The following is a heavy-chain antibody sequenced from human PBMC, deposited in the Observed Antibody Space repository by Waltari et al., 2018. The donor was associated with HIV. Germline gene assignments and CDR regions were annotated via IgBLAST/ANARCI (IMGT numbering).Heavy chain of an antibody. Sequence: QVQLVQSGAEVKKTGASVKVSCKASQYTFTAFDINWVRQATGQGLEWMGWMKPKRGNTGYAEKFQGRVTMTRNTSTDTAYMELSSLRSDDTAMYYCTRGWTTRYYYGLDVWGQGTTVIVSS. CDR3: TRGWTTRYYYGLDV. CDR2: MKPKRGNT. CDR1: QYTFTAFD. V-gene: IGHV1-8*01. J-gene: IGHJ6*02. D-gene: IGHD4-17*01.